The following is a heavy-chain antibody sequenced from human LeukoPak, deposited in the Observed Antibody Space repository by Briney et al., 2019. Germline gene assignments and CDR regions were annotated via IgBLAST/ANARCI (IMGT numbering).Heavy chain of an antibody. Sequence: SETLSLTCSVSGDSISSSGFHWGWVRQPPGKGLEWIGSIYSGGNTYDNPSLKSRVTLSVDTSKNQFSLRLSSVTASDTAVYYCAKHQTSTWYGDGWFDPWGQGTLVTVSS. CDR3: AKHQTSTWYGDGWFDP. CDR1: GDSISSSGFH. J-gene: IGHJ5*02. D-gene: IGHD5-24*01. CDR2: IYSGGNT. V-gene: IGHV4-39*01.